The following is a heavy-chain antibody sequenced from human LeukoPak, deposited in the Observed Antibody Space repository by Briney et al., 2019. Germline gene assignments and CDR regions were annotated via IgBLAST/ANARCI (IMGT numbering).Heavy chain of an antibody. Sequence: GGSLRLSCAASGFTFSSYAMSWVRQAPAKGLEWVSAIGGSGASTYYANSVKGRLTISRDNSKNTLYLQMNSVRAEDTAVYYCARRLDRSGYQPFDYWGQGTLVTVSS. V-gene: IGHV3-23*01. D-gene: IGHD3-22*01. CDR2: IGGSGAST. CDR1: GFTFSSYA. J-gene: IGHJ4*02. CDR3: ARRLDRSGYQPFDY.